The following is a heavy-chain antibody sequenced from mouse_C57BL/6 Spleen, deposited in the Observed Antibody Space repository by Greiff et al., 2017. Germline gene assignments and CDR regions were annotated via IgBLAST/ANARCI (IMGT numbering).Heavy chain of an antibody. D-gene: IGHD1-1*01. CDR3: ARIYGSSTLYWYCDV. V-gene: IGHV1-55*01. Sequence: QVQLQQPGAELVKPGASVKMSCKASGYTFTSYWITWVKQRPGQGLEWIGDIYPGSGSTNYNEKFKSKDTLTVDTSSSTAYMQLSSLTSEDSAVYYCARIYGSSTLYWYCDVGGTGTTVTVSS. CDR2: IYPGSGST. J-gene: IGHJ1*03. CDR1: GYTFTSYW.